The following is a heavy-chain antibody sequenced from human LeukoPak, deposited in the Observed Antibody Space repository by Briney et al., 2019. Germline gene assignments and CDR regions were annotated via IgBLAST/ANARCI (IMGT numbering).Heavy chain of an antibody. CDR1: GYTFNRYG. D-gene: IGHD2/OR15-2a*01. J-gene: IGHJ4*02. Sequence: GASVKVSCKASGYTFNRYGISWVRQAPGQRPEWMGWNSALTGNIDYAPKFQGRVTMNTDTSTRTAYMELSSLVSADTAVYFCARADPTNTGHEYFDYWGRGTPVTVSS. CDR2: NSALTGNI. V-gene: IGHV1-18*01. CDR3: ARADPTNTGHEYFDY.